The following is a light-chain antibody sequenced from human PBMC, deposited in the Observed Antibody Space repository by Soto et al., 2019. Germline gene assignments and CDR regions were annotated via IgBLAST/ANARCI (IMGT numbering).Light chain of an antibody. J-gene: IGLJ3*02. CDR1: SSDGGGYNS. CDR3: CSYAGNSLWV. V-gene: IGLV2-11*01. Sequence: QLVLTQPRSVSGSRGQSVTISCTGISSDGGGYNSVSWYQQHPGKAPKLMIYDGSKWPSGVPDRFSGSKSGNTASLTISGLQAEDEADYYCCSYAGNSLWVFGGGTKLTVL. CDR2: DGS.